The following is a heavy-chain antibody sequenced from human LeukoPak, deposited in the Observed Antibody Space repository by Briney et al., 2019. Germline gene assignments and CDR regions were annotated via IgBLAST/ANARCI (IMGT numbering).Heavy chain of an antibody. J-gene: IGHJ4*02. Sequence: SETLSLTCAVYGGSFSGYYWSWIRQPPGKRLEGIGEINHSGSTNYNPSLKSRVIISIDTSKNQFSLELSSVTAADTAVYYCAGGPNPVAATAILDYWGQGTLVTVSS. CDR2: INHSGST. CDR3: AGGPNPVAATAILDY. CDR1: GGSFSGYY. D-gene: IGHD2-21*02. V-gene: IGHV4-34*01.